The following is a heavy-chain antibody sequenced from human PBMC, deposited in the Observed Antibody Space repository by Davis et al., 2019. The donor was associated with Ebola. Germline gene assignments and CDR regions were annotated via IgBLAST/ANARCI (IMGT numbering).Heavy chain of an antibody. D-gene: IGHD1-26*01. Sequence: GGSLRLSCAASGFTFSSYAMSWVRQAPGKGLEWVSVISGSGGSTYYTDSVKGRFTISRDNSKNTLYLQMNSLRAEDTAVYYCAREKGGSTNWFDPWGQGTLVTVSS. CDR3: AREKGGSTNWFDP. CDR2: ISGSGGST. J-gene: IGHJ5*02. V-gene: IGHV3-23*01. CDR1: GFTFSSYA.